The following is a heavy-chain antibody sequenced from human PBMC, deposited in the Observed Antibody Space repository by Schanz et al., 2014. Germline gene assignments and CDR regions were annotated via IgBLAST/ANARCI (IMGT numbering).Heavy chain of an antibody. V-gene: IGHV3-23*01. CDR1: GFSLDIFA. CDR3: AKSQGSSFDY. J-gene: IGHJ4*01. D-gene: IGHD6-13*01. CDR2: FNDGGVNK. Sequence: EVHLLESGGGLVEPGGSLRLSCATSGFSLDIFAVSWVRQAPGKGLEWVSSFNDGGVNKYYADSVKGRFTISSDNSKSTLYLQMSSLRAEDAAVYYCAKSQGSSFDYWGQGILVTVSS.